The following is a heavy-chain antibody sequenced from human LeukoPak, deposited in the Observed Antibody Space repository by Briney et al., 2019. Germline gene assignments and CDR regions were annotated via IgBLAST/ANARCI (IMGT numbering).Heavy chain of an antibody. CDR2: IYPGDSDI. CDR3: ARRDGYGAYDI. Sequence: GESLKISCKASGYTFTNYWIGWVRQMPGKGLEWMGIIYPGDSDIRYSPSFQGQVTFSADKSISTAYLQWTSLKASDTAIYYCARRDGYGAYDIWGQGTMVTVSS. J-gene: IGHJ3*02. D-gene: IGHD5-24*01. CDR1: GYTFTNYW. V-gene: IGHV5-51*01.